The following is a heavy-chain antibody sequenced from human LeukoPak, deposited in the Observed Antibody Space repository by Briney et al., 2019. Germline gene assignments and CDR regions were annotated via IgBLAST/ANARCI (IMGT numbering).Heavy chain of an antibody. CDR2: IKTKSEGGTT. V-gene: IGHV3-15*01. CDR3: TTEFKELGSFFYFYYMDV. CDR1: GFTFSNAG. D-gene: IGHD3-10*01. Sequence: GGSLRLSCTASGFTFSNAGMNWVRQAPGKGLEWVGRIKTKSEGGTTDYAAPAKGRFTISRDDSKNALFLQMDSLKSDDTAMYYCTTEFKELGSFFYFYYMDVWGTGTTVTVSS. J-gene: IGHJ6*03.